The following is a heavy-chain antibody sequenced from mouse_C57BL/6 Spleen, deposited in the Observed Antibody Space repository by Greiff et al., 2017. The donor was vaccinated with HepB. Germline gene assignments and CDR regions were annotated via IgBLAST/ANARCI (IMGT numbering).Heavy chain of an antibody. J-gene: IGHJ1*03. Sequence: EVKLEESGGGLVQPGGSMKLSCAASGFTFSDAWMDWVRQSPEKGLEWVAEIRNKANNHATYYAESVKGRFTISRDDSKSSVYLQMNSLRAEDTGIYYWTRMPITTIVDWYFDVWGTGTTVTVSS. CDR3: TRMPITTIVDWYFDV. CDR1: GFTFSDAW. D-gene: IGHD1-1*01. V-gene: IGHV6-6*01. CDR2: IRNKANNHAT.